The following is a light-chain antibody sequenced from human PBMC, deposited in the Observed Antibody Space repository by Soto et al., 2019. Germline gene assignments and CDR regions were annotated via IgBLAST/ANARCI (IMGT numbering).Light chain of an antibody. V-gene: IGKV3-20*01. CDR3: QQYCYLPLS. CDR2: GAS. J-gene: IGKJ3*01. CDR1: QSLPTKA. Sequence: EIVLTQSPGTLSLSAGERVTLACRASQSLPTKALAWYQQKPGQTPRLLSYGASTRDTAIPDRFNGSGSGTDFTLTISRVEHEDFEVYYCQQYCYLPLSFGPGTKVDSK.